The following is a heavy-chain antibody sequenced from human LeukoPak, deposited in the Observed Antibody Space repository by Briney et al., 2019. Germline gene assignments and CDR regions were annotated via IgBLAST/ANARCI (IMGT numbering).Heavy chain of an antibody. Sequence: SGTLSLTCAVSGGSISSNNWWSWVRQFPGKGLEWIGDIYHTGSTNYNPSLKSRVTISIDTSKNQFSLKLTSVTAADTAVYYCARIVGISGNEFDLWGQGTLVTVSS. CDR1: GGSISSNNW. CDR2: IYHTGST. V-gene: IGHV4-4*02. J-gene: IGHJ4*02. D-gene: IGHD1-20*01. CDR3: ARIVGISGNEFDL.